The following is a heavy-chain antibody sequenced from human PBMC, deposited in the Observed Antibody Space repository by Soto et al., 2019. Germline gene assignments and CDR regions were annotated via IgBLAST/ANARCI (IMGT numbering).Heavy chain of an antibody. CDR1: GFTFSSYA. CDR2: ISGSGGST. Sequence: GGSLRLSCAASGFTFSSYAMSWVRQAPGKGLEWVSAISGSGGSTYYADSVKGRFTISRDNSKNTLYLQMNSLRAEDTAVYYCAKDNLGAGLLWFGEGSMDVWGQGTTVTVSS. D-gene: IGHD3-10*01. J-gene: IGHJ6*02. V-gene: IGHV3-23*01. CDR3: AKDNLGAGLLWFGEGSMDV.